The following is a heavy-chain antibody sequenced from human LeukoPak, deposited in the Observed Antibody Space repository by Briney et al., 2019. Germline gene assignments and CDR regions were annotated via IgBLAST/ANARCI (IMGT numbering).Heavy chain of an antibody. Sequence: SETLSLTCTVSGGSISSYYWSWIRQPPGKGLEWIGYIYYSGSTNYNPSLKSRVTISVDTSKNQFSLKLSSVTAADTAVYYCARHFVVYYGSGSYDYYGMDVWGQGTTVTVSS. J-gene: IGHJ6*02. CDR2: IYYSGST. CDR3: ARHFVVYYGSGSYDYYGMDV. D-gene: IGHD3-10*01. V-gene: IGHV4-59*08. CDR1: GGSISSYY.